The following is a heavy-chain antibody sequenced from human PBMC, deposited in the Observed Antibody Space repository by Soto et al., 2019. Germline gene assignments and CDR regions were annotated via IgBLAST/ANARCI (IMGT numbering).Heavy chain of an antibody. V-gene: IGHV3-23*01. D-gene: IGHD6-19*01. CDR1: GFTFSSYA. CDR2: ISGGGGTT. CDR3: AKGSTEIAVIYYFDY. Sequence: EVQLLESGGGLVQPGGSLRLSCAASGFTFSSYAMSWVRQAPGKGLEWVSAISGGGGTTYYADSVKGHFTISRDKSQNTLFLQMNSLRVEDTAVYYCAKGSTEIAVIYYFDYWGQGTLVTVSS. J-gene: IGHJ4*02.